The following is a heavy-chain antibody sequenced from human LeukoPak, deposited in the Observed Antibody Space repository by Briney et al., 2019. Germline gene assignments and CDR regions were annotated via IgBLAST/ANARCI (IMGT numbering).Heavy chain of an antibody. Sequence: GGSLRLPCAASGFTFSSYWMSWVRQAPGKGLEWVANIKQDGSEKYYVDSVKGRFTISRDNAKNSLYLQMNSLRAEDTAVYYCARIKNSSELRGYYYMDVWGKGTTVTVSS. J-gene: IGHJ6*03. CDR2: IKQDGSEK. CDR1: GFTFSSYW. D-gene: IGHD6-6*01. V-gene: IGHV3-7*01. CDR3: ARIKNSSELRGYYYMDV.